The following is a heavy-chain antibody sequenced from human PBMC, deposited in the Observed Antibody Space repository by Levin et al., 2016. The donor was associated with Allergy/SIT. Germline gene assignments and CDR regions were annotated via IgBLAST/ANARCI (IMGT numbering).Heavy chain of an antibody. V-gene: IGHV5-51*01. CDR2: IYPGDSDT. J-gene: IGHJ6*02. CDR3: ARQTGYSSSWYQSLGMDV. D-gene: IGHD6-13*01. CDR1: GYSFTSYW. Sequence: GGSLRLSCKGSGYSFTSYWIGWVRQMPGKGLEWMGIIYPGDSDTRYSPSFQGQVTISADKSISTAYLQWSSLKASDTAMYYCARQTGYSSSWYQSLGMDVWGQGTTVTVSS.